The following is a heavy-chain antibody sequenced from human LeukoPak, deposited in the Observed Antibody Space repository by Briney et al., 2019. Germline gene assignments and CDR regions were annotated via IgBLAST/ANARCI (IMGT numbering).Heavy chain of an antibody. CDR2: ISAYNGNT. CDR3: ARDDRRYSSSWDDIFDY. V-gene: IGHV1-18*01. CDR1: GYSFTTYG. Sequence: ASVKVSCKSSGYSFTTYGISWVRQAPGQGLEWMGWISAYNGNTNYAQKLQGRVTMTTDTSTSTAYMELRSLRSDDTAVYYCARDDRRYSSSWDDIFDYWGQGTLVTVSS. D-gene: IGHD6-13*01. J-gene: IGHJ4*02.